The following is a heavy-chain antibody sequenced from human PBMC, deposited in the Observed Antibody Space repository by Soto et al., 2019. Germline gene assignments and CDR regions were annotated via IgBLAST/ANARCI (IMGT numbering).Heavy chain of an antibody. D-gene: IGHD3-22*01. J-gene: IGHJ4*02. CDR1: GYTLTELS. CDR3: ATQYYYDSSGYPYYFDY. Sequence: GXSVKVSCEVSGYTLTELSMHWVRQAPGKGLEWMGGFDPEDGETIYAQKFQGRVTMTEDTSTDTAYMELSSLRSEDTAVYYCATQYYYDSSGYPYYFDYWGQGTLVTVPQ. V-gene: IGHV1-24*01. CDR2: FDPEDGET.